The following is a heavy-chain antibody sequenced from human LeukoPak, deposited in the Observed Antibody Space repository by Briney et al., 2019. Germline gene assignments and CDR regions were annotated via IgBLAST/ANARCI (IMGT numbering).Heavy chain of an antibody. CDR2: INHRGNT. D-gene: IGHD4-11*01. J-gene: IGHJ6*02. V-gene: IGHV4-34*01. CDR3: TTSNSGSHYYGMDV. CDR1: GGSFSGYY. Sequence: SETLSLTCAVYGGSFSGYYWTWIRQVPGKGLEWIGDINHRGNTDYNVSPKSRVTISVDTSKNQFSLKLRSVTAADTAVYYCTTSNSGSHYYGMDVWGQGITVTVSS.